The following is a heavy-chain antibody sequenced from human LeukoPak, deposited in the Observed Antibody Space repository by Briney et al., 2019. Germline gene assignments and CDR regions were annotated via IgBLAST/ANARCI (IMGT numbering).Heavy chain of an antibody. D-gene: IGHD1-7*01. CDR2: INHSGST. V-gene: IGHV4-39*07. CDR3: ARGGSQTGATWSPWFDP. Sequence: SETLSLTCDVSGGSISSNTYDWGWIRQPPGKGLEWIGEINHSGSTNYNPSLKSRVTISVDTSKDQFSLKPSSVTAADTTVYYCARGGSQTGATWSPWFDPWGQGTLVTVSS. J-gene: IGHJ5*02. CDR1: GGSISSNTYD.